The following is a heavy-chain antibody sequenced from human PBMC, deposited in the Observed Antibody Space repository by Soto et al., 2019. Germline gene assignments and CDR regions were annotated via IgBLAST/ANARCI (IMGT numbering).Heavy chain of an antibody. CDR1: GYTFTGYY. CDR2: INPNSGGT. J-gene: IGHJ6*02. D-gene: IGHD2-15*01. CDR3: ARYGTGGCSGGSCYSSGYYYYGMDV. V-gene: IGHV1-2*04. Sequence: ASVKVSCKASGYTFTGYYMHWVRQAPGQGLEWMGWINPNSGGTNYAQKFQGWVTMTRDTSISTAYMELSRLRSDDTAVYYCARYGTGGCSGGSCYSSGYYYYGMDVWGQGTTVTVPS.